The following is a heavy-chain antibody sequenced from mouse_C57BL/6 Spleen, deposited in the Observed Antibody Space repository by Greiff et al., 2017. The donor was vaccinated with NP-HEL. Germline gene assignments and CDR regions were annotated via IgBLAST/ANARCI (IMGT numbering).Heavy chain of an antibody. CDR2: IYPRSGKT. CDR3: ARSAFRGRGLYFDY. Sequence: VQLQQSGAELARPGASVKLSCKASGYTFTSYGISWVKQRTGQGLEWIGEIYPRSGKTYYNEKFKGKATLTADKSSSTAYMELSSLTSEDSAVYFCARSAFRGRGLYFDYWGQGTTLTVSS. D-gene: IGHD3-1*01. CDR1: GYTFTSYG. V-gene: IGHV1-81*01. J-gene: IGHJ2*01.